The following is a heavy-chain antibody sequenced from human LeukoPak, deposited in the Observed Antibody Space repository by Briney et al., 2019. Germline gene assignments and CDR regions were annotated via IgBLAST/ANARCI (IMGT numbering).Heavy chain of an antibody. CDR2: ISWNSGSI. V-gene: IGHV3-9*01. D-gene: IGHD6-13*01. Sequence: AGGSLRLSCAASGFTFDDYAMHWVRQAPGKGLEWVSGISWNSGSIGYADSVKGRFAISRDNAKNSLYLQMNSLRAEDTALYYCAKGTAGFDYWGQGTLVTVSS. CDR1: GFTFDDYA. J-gene: IGHJ4*02. CDR3: AKGTAGFDY.